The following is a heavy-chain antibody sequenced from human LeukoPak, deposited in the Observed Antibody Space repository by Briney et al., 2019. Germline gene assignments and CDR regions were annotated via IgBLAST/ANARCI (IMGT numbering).Heavy chain of an antibody. V-gene: IGHV3-13*01. J-gene: IGHJ4*02. D-gene: IGHD3-16*01. Sequence: GGSLRLSCAASGFSFNNYDMHWVRQAPGKGLEWVLGLGSGGDTYYPDSVRGRFTISKETAKNSLYLQMAGLRDDDTAVYYCVRGRRSYGFDHWGQGTLVTVSS. CDR2: LGSGGDT. CDR1: GFSFNNYD. CDR3: VRGRRSYGFDH.